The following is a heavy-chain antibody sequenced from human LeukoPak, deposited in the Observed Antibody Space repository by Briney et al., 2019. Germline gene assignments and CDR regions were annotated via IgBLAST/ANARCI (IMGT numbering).Heavy chain of an antibody. D-gene: IGHD3-16*02. CDR2: IIPILGIA. Sequence: GASVKVSCKASGGTFSSYAIIWVRQAPGQGLEWMGRIIPILGIANYAQKFQGRVTITADKSTSTAYMELSSLRSEDTAVYYCARGLSYDYVWGSYRAFDFWGQGTLVTVSS. CDR1: GGTFSSYA. CDR3: ARGLSYDYVWGSYRAFDF. V-gene: IGHV1-69*04. J-gene: IGHJ4*02.